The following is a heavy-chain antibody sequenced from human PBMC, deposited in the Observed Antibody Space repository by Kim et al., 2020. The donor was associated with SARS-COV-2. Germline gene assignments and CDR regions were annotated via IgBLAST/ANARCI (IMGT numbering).Heavy chain of an antibody. Sequence: GGSLRLSCAASGFTISAYAMSWVRQAPGKGLEWVSSISGSDDTTYYADSVKGRFIISRDNSNNALHLQMNSLRAEDTAFYYCARYFGSSGSEFHHWGQGTLVTVSS. CDR2: ISGSDDTT. J-gene: IGHJ1*01. CDR3: ARYFGSSGSEFHH. CDR1: GFTISAYA. V-gene: IGHV3-23*01. D-gene: IGHD3-22*01.